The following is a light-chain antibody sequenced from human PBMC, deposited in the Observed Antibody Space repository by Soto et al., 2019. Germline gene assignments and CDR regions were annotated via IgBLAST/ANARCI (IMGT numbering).Light chain of an antibody. J-gene: IGKJ5*01. CDR2: FGS. CDR3: MQALQVPIT. CDR1: QSLLHSHGYNY. Sequence: DIVMTQIPVSLPVTPGEPASISCKSSQSLLHSHGYNYMDWYLQKPGQSPQLLIYFGSYRASGVPDRFSGSGSGTNFTLRISRVETDDFGIYYCMQALQVPITFGQGXRLEIK. V-gene: IGKV2-28*01.